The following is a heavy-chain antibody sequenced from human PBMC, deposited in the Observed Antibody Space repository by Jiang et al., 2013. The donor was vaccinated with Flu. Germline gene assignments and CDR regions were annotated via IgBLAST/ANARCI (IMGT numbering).Heavy chain of an antibody. J-gene: IGHJ6*03. CDR3: ARRISNVYYMDV. CDR2: IYYSGSI. V-gene: IGHV4-39*01. D-gene: IGHD3-3*02. Sequence: GSGLVKPSETLSLTCTVSGGPINTNSHYWGWVRQPPGKGLEWIGSIYYSGSIYYNPSLKSRVTISVDTSKNQFPLKLSSVTAADTAVYYCARRISNVYYMDVWGKGDHGHRLL. CDR1: GGPINTNSHY.